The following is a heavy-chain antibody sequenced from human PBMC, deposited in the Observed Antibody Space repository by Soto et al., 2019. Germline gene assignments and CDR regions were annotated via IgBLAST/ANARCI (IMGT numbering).Heavy chain of an antibody. D-gene: IGHD3-10*01. CDR1: GYAFTSYG. CDR3: ARAATGSYHSAY. V-gene: IGHV1-18*04. CDR2: IAPHSGRT. J-gene: IGHJ4*02. Sequence: QVQLVQSGPEVKNPGASVRVSCVASGYAFTSYGVNWVRQAPGQGLEWMGWIAPHSGRTTYLPKFQGRVTMTADVSTNTAYIELRRLKSADTGIYFCARAATGSYHSAYWGQGTVVTVSS.